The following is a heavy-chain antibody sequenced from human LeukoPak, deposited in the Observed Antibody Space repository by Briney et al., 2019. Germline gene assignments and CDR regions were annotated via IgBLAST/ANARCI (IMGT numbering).Heavy chain of an antibody. V-gene: IGHV3-23*01. Sequence: PGGSLRLSCAPSGFTFSDYAMTWVRQAPGKGLESVSTISSSGGSAHSADSVKGRFTISRDNSKNTLYLHMNSLRAGDTAAYYCAKDPPTVMANAFHIWGQGTMVTVSS. D-gene: IGHD5-18*01. J-gene: IGHJ3*02. CDR3: AKDPPTVMANAFHI. CDR2: ISSSGGSA. CDR1: GFTFSDYA.